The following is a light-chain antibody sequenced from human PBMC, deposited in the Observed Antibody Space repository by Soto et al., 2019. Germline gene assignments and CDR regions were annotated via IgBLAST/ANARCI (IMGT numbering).Light chain of an antibody. Sequence: EIVMTQSPATLSVSPGERATLSCRASQSISSNLAWYQRRPGQAPRLLIYGASARATGIPARFSGSGSGTAFTLTISSLQSEDFAVYYCRQYNNWRPYTFGQGTKVEIK. CDR1: QSISSN. J-gene: IGKJ2*01. CDR3: RQYNNWRPYT. V-gene: IGKV3-15*01. CDR2: GAS.